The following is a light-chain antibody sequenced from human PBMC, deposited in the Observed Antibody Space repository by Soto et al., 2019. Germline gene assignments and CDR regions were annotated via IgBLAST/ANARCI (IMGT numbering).Light chain of an antibody. CDR2: WAS. CDR1: QSILYSPRNKNC. Sequence: DIVMTQSPDSLAVSLGERATINCKSSQSILYSPRNKNCLAWYQQKPGQPPKLLIYWASTRESGVPERFSGSGSETDFTLTINSLQAEDMEVYYCQQYYSSPRTFGQGTKVDLK. V-gene: IGKV4-1*01. CDR3: QQYYSSPRT. J-gene: IGKJ1*01.